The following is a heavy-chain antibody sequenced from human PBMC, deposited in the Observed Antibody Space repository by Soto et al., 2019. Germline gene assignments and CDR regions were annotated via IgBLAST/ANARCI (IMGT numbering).Heavy chain of an antibody. D-gene: IGHD6-13*01. CDR1: GFTFSSYW. J-gene: IGHJ4*02. V-gene: IGHV3-7*01. CDR2: IKQDGSEK. Sequence: EVQLVESGGGLVQPGGSLRLSCAASGFTFSSYWMSWVRQAPGQGLEWVANIKQDGSEKYYVDSVQGRCTISRDNAKKSLDLQMKSLRPEDAAVYYGARARRGGTRGYSSSWYDYWGQGTLVTVSS. CDR3: ARARRGGTRGYSSSWYDY.